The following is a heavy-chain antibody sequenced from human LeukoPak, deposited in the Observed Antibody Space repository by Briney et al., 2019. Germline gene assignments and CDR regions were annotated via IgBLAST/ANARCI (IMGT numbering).Heavy chain of an antibody. D-gene: IGHD5-18*01. CDR3: ASDQGYSYGYVGAFDI. Sequence: SETLSLTCAVSGGSISSGGYSWSWIRQPPGKGLEWIGYIYHSGSTYYNPSLKSRVTISVDRSKNQFSLKLSSVTAADTAVYYCASDQGYSYGYVGAFDIWGQGTMVTVSS. J-gene: IGHJ3*02. V-gene: IGHV4-30-2*01. CDR2: IYHSGST. CDR1: GGSISSGGYS.